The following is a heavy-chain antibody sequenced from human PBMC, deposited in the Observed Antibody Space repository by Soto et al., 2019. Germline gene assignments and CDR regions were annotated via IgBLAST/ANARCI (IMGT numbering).Heavy chain of an antibody. CDR1: GYTFTNYY. CDR3: ARGGLDLATIRSFDY. Sequence: QVQLVQSGAEVKRPGASVKVSCKASGYTFTNYYMHWVRQAPGQGLELMGVIHYSGATPTYAQKFQGRVTMARETSTSTVYVELGSLTSEDTAVYYCARGGLDLATIRSFDYWGQGPLFTFSS. V-gene: IGHV1-46*01. D-gene: IGHD3-16*01. CDR2: IHYSGATP. J-gene: IGHJ4*02.